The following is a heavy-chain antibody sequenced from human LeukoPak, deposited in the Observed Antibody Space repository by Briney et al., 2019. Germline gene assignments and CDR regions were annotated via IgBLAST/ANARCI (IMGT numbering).Heavy chain of an antibody. Sequence: NSSETLSLTCTVSGGSISSYYWSWIRQPPGKGLEWIGYIYYSGSTNYNPSLKSRVTISVDTSKNQFSLKLSSVTAADTAVYYCARYGELHYYFDYWGQGTLVTVSS. CDR1: GGSISSYY. V-gene: IGHV4-59*08. CDR3: ARYGELHYYFDY. J-gene: IGHJ4*02. CDR2: IYYSGST. D-gene: IGHD1-26*01.